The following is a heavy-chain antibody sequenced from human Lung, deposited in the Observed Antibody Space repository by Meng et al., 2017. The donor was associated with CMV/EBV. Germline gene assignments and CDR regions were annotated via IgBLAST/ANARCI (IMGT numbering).Heavy chain of an antibody. CDR3: ARGILGGYYDSRGYVTDF. CDR1: GFTVSSNY. V-gene: IGHV3-66*02. D-gene: IGHD3-22*01. CDR2: LHSDGFT. Sequence: GESXKISCAASGFTVSSNYMSWVRQAPGKGLEWISVLHSDGFTKYADSVKGRFTISRDNPKNTLYLEMSSLRTEDTAVYYCARGILGGYYDSRGYVTDFWGPGKRVNGSS. J-gene: IGHJ4*02.